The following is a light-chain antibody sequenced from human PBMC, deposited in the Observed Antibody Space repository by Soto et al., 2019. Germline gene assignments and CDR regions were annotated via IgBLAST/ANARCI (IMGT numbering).Light chain of an antibody. CDR1: QDISKY. J-gene: IGKJ4*01. CDR2: DAS. Sequence: DIQMTQSPSSLSASVVARVTITCQASQDISKYLNWYQQKPGKAPKLLIYDASNLETGVPSRFSGSGSGTDFTFAISSLQPEDSATYYCQQYDNLPLTFGGGTKVEIK. CDR3: QQYDNLPLT. V-gene: IGKV1-33*01.